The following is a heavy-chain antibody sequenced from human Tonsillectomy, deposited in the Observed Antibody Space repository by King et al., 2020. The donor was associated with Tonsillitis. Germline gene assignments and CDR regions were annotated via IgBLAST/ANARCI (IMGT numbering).Heavy chain of an antibody. J-gene: IGHJ4*02. V-gene: IGHV3-15*07. D-gene: IGHD3-3*01. CDR3: TTRLNTGRITIFGVVISDY. Sequence: VQLVESGGGLVKPGGSLRLSCAASGFTFSNAWMNWVRQAPGKGLEWVGRIKSKTDGGTTDYAAPVKGRFTISRDDSKKTLYLQMNSLKTEDTAGYYCTTRLNTGRITIFGVVISDYWGQGTLVTVSS. CDR1: GFTFSNAW. CDR2: IKSKTDGGTT.